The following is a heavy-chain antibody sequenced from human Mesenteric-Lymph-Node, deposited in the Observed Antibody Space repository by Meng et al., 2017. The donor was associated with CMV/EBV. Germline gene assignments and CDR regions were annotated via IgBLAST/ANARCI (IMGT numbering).Heavy chain of an antibody. CDR1: GFTFINAW. CDR3: TTGLDQVLLHKVDY. V-gene: IGHV3-15*01. D-gene: IGHD2-2*01. J-gene: IGHJ4*02. Sequence: SGFTFINAWMSWVRQAPGKGLEWVGRIKSKTNGETTDYAAPVKGRFTISRDDSKNTLYLQLNSLKTEDTAVYYCTTGLDQVLLHKVDYWGQGTLVTVSS. CDR2: IKSKTNGETT.